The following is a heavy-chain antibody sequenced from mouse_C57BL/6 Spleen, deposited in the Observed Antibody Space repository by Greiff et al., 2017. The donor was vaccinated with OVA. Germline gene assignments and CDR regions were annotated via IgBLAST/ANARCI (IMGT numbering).Heavy chain of an antibody. V-gene: IGHV14-4*01. CDR3: TAYAHFDY. J-gene: IGHJ2*01. D-gene: IGHD6-5*01. Sequence: EVKLMESGAELVRPGASVKLSCTASGFNIKDDYMHWVKQRPEQGLEWIGWIDPENGDTEYASKFQGKATITADTSSNTAYLQLSSLTSEDTAVYYCTAYAHFDYWGQGTTLTVSS. CDR2: IDPENGDT. CDR1: GFNIKDDY.